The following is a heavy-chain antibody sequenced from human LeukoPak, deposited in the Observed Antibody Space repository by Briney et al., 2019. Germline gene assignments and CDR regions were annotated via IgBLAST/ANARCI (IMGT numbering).Heavy chain of an antibody. Sequence: GGSLRLSCAVSGFTFSDHYMDWVCQAPGKGLEWVGRTRNKANRYTTEYAASVKGRFTISRDESKNSLYLQMNSLKTEDTAVYYCARDYTSGGMDVWGQGTTVTVSS. V-gene: IGHV3-72*01. D-gene: IGHD3-10*01. CDR3: ARDYTSGGMDV. J-gene: IGHJ6*02. CDR1: GFTFSDHY. CDR2: TRNKANRYTT.